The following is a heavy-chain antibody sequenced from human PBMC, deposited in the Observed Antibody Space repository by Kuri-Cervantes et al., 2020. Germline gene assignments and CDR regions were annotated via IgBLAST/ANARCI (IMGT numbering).Heavy chain of an antibody. J-gene: IGHJ4*02. V-gene: IGHV4-61*01. Sequence: SETLSLTCTVSGGSVSSGSYYWSWIRQPPGKGLEWIGYIYYSGSTNYNPSLKSRVTISVDTSKNQFSLKLSSVTAADTAVYYCASIIARATFDYWGQGTLVTVSS. CDR2: IYYSGST. CDR1: GGSVSSGSYY. CDR3: ASIIARATFDY. D-gene: IGHD2/OR15-2a*01.